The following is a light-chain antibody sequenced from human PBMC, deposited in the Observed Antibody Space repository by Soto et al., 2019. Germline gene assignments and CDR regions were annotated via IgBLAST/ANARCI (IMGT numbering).Light chain of an antibody. CDR1: QTIIRH. V-gene: IGKV1-39*01. CDR3: QQSYSTLFT. Sequence: DIQMTQSPSSLSASVGDRVTITCRASQTIIRHLNWYQQKPGRAPNLLIYAASSLHTGVPSRFRASGSGTEFTLTISSLQPEDSATYYCQQSYSTLFTFGPGTRVEIK. J-gene: IGKJ3*01. CDR2: AAS.